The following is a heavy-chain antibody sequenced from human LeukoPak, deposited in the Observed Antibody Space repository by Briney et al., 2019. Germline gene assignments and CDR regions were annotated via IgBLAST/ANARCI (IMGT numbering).Heavy chain of an antibody. V-gene: IGHV4-4*09. CDR3: ARDLGSYYEYWFDP. CDR2: IYTSGST. J-gene: IGHJ5*02. CDR1: GGSISSYY. Sequence: SETLSLTCTVSGGSISSYYWSWIRQPPGKGLEWIGYIYTSGSTNYNPSLKSRVTISVDTSKNQFSLKLSSVTAADTAVYYCARDLGSYYEYWFDPWGQGTLVTVSS. D-gene: IGHD1-26*01.